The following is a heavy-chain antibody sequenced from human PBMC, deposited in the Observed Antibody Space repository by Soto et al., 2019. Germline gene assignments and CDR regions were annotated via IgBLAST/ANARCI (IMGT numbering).Heavy chain of an antibody. CDR1: GGTFSSYA. Sequence: QVQLVQSGAAVQKPGSSVKVSCKASGGTFSSYAISWVRQAPGQGLEWMGGIIPIFGTANYAQKFQGRVTVTADESTSTAYMELSSLRSEDTAVYYCWVRVEYYHGMDVWGQGTTVTVSS. CDR3: WVRVEYYHGMDV. V-gene: IGHV1-69*19. CDR2: IIPIFGTA. J-gene: IGHJ6*02.